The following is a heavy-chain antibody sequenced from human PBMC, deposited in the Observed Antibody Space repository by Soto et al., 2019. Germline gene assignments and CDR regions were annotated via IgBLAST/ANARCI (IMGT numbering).Heavy chain of an antibody. J-gene: IGHJ5*02. CDR1: GGTFSSYA. CDR3: ASLVGWVPSSTDSWFDP. D-gene: IGHD1-26*01. CDR2: IIPIFGTA. V-gene: IGHV1-69*12. Sequence: QVQLVQSGAEVKKPGSSVKVSCKASGGTFSSYAISWVRQAPGQGLEWMGGIIPIFGTANYAQKFQGRVTIPEDESTSTAYMELSSLRSEDTAVYYCASLVGWVPSSTDSWFDPWGQGTLVTVSS.